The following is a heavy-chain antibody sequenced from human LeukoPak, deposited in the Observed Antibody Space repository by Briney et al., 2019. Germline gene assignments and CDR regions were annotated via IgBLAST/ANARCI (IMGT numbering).Heavy chain of an antibody. V-gene: IGHV4-59*01. CDR3: ARDSSYYGSEDAFDI. J-gene: IGHJ3*02. D-gene: IGHD3-10*01. CDR1: GGSISSYY. Sequence: SETLSLTCTVSGGSISSYYWSWIRQPPGKGLERIGYIYYSGSTNYNPPLKSRVTISVDTSKNQFSLKLSSVTAADTAVYYCARDSSYYGSEDAFDIWGQGTMVTVSS. CDR2: IYYSGST.